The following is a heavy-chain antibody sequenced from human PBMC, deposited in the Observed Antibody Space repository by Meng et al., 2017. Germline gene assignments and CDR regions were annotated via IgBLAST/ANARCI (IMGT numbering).Heavy chain of an antibody. V-gene: IGHV1-46*01. CDR2: INPSGGST. D-gene: IGHD3-16*02. J-gene: IGHJ6*02. Sequence: ASVKVSCKASGYTFTSYYMHWVRQAPGQGLEWMGIINPSGGSTSYAQKFQGRVTMTRDTSTSTVYMELSSLRSEDTAVYYCARDRPYYDYVWGSYRPRDPKDYYYYGMDVWGQGTTVTVSS. CDR3: ARDRPYYDYVWGSYRPRDPKDYYYYGMDV. CDR1: GYTFTSYY.